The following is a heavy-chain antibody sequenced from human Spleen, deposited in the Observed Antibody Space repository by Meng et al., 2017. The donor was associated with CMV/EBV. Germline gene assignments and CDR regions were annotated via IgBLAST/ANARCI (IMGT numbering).Heavy chain of an antibody. CDR3: ARIGGEGEWRYMDFDY. Sequence: GESLKISCETSGFTFRFYWMHWVRQVPGKGLEWVSRISSDGSSTTYADAVKGRFTISRDNAKNSLYLQMNSLRAEDTAVYYCARIGGEGEWRYMDFDYWGQGTLVTVSS. CDR1: GFTFRFYW. V-gene: IGHV3-74*03. CDR2: ISSDGSST. D-gene: IGHD2-15*01. J-gene: IGHJ4*02.